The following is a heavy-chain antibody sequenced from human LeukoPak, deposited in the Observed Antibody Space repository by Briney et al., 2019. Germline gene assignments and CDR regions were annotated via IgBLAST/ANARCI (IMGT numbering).Heavy chain of an antibody. V-gene: IGHV3-23*01. CDR3: AKSESDRYDFWSGYDY. D-gene: IGHD3-3*01. CDR1: GFTFSSYA. J-gene: IGHJ4*02. CDR2: ISGSGGST. Sequence: GGSLRLSCEASGFTFSSYAMSWVRQAPGKGLEWVSAISGSGGSTYYADSVKGRFTISRDNSKNTLYLQMNSLRAEDTAVYYCAKSESDRYDFWSGYDYWGQGTLVTVSS.